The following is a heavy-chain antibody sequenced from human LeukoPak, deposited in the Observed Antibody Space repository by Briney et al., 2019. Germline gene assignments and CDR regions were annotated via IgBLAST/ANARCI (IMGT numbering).Heavy chain of an antibody. D-gene: IGHD3-10*01. CDR2: IRGGGSNK. CDR1: GFTFSSYG. CDR3: AKDPTRVPGAFDI. Sequence: PGGSLRLSCAASGFTFSSYGMSWVRQAPGKGLEWVAVIRGGGSNKYYADSVKGRFTISRDNSKNTLYLQMNSLRAEDTAVYYCAKDPTRVPGAFDIWGQGTMVTVSS. V-gene: IGHV3-30*02. J-gene: IGHJ3*02.